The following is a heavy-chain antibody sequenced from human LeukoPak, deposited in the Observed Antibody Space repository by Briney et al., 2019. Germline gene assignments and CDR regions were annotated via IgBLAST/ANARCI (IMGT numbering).Heavy chain of an antibody. J-gene: IGHJ4*02. CDR2: INHRGST. Sequence: SETLSLTCAVYGGSFSGYYWSWILQPPGKGLEWIGEINHRGSTNYNPSLKSRVTISVDTSKSQLSLKLSSVTAADTAVYYCARYGGYFDYWGQGTLVTVSS. CDR3: ARYGGYFDY. D-gene: IGHD3-10*01. CDR1: GGSFSGYY. V-gene: IGHV4-34*01.